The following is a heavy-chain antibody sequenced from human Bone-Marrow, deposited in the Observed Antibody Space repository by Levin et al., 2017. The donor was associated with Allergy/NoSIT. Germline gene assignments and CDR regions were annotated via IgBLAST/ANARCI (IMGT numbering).Heavy chain of an antibody. J-gene: IGHJ5*02. CDR2: INPIFGTA. Sequence: SVKVSCKASGGTLSSYAINWVRQAPGQGLEWMGGINPIFGTANYAQRFRGRVSITADESLNTAYMEMSGQRSEDTAVYYCRTDRDLNPNWFDPWGQGTLVTVSS. CDR3: RTDRDLNPNWFDP. V-gene: IGHV1-69*13. D-gene: IGHD3-3*01. CDR1: GGTLSSYA.